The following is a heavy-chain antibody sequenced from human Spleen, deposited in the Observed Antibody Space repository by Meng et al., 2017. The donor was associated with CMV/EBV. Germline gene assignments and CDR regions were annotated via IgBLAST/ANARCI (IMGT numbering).Heavy chain of an antibody. CDR1: GFTFSSSW. J-gene: IGHJ2*01. CDR2: IKRDGSEQ. Sequence: GGSLRLSYAASGFTFSSSWMHWVCQAQEKGLEWVADIKRDGSEQYYVDSVMGRFTISRDNAKSSLSLQMNSLRAEDTAVYYCTKQLSSSWYQEDLWYFDLWGRGTLVTVSS. CDR3: TKQLSSSWYQEDLWYFDL. V-gene: IGHV3-7*01. D-gene: IGHD6-13*01.